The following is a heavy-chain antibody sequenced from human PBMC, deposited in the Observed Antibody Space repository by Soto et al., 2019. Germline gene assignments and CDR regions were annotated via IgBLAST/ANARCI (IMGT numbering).Heavy chain of an antibody. V-gene: IGHV3-21*01. CDR2: ISPRSDYI. J-gene: IGHJ4*02. D-gene: IGHD1-1*01. CDR3: ARDSGTLERYSDLDY. Sequence: EVQLVESGGGLVKPGGSLRLSCAASGFIFSSYSMNWVRQAPGKGLEWVSSISPRSDYIYFAASMRGRFTISRDNAQNSLYLQMNNLRAEDTAVYHCARDSGTLERYSDLDYWGQGTLVTVSS. CDR1: GFIFSSYS.